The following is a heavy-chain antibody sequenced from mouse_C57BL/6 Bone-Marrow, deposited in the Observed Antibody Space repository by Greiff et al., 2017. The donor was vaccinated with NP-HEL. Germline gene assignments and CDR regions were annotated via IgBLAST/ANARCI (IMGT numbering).Heavy chain of an antibody. CDR3: ARFYDYDPFAY. D-gene: IGHD2-4*01. CDR2: ISDGGSYT. J-gene: IGHJ3*01. V-gene: IGHV5-4*01. Sequence: EVQVVESGGGLVKPGGSLKLSCAASGFTFSSYAMSWVRQTPEKRLEWVATISDGGSYTYYPDNVKGRFTISRDNAKNNLYLQMSNLKSEDTAMYYCARFYDYDPFAYWGQGTLVTVSA. CDR1: GFTFSSYA.